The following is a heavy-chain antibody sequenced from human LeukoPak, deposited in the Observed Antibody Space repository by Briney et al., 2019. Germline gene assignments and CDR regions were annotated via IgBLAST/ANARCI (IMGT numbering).Heavy chain of an antibody. CDR1: DDSITMYY. D-gene: IGHD4-11*01. CDR2: VDHTGST. CDR3: AIGRVSSSTRYSTYYYYFYMDV. Sequence: SETLSLTCSVSDDSITMYYWTWIRQPPGKGLEWIGYVDHTGSTNFNPSLNGRVSISRDTSKNLFSLRLRSVTAADTAVYFCAIGRVSSSTRYSTYYYYFYMDVWGKGTTVTVSS. J-gene: IGHJ6*03. V-gene: IGHV4-59*01.